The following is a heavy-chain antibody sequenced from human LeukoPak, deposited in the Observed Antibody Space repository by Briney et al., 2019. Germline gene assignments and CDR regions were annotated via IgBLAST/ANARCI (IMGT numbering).Heavy chain of an antibody. CDR3: ARDSGFWSGYSDY. D-gene: IGHD3-3*01. V-gene: IGHV3-30*02. Sequence: GGSLRLSCAASGFTLSGFWMSWVRQAPGKGLEWVAFIRYDGSNKYYADSVKGRFTISRDNSKNTLYLQMNSLRAEDTAVYYCARDSGFWSGYSDYWGQGTLVTVSS. J-gene: IGHJ4*02. CDR2: IRYDGSNK. CDR1: GFTLSGFW.